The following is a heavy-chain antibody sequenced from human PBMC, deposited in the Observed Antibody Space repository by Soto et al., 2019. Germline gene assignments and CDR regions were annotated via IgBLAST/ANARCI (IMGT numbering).Heavy chain of an antibody. Sequence: EVQLVEXGGGLVQXXXSLRLSCAASGFTFSSYSMNWVRQAPGKGLEWVSYISSSSSTIYYADSVKGRFTIXXXXXXXXXXXXXXXXXXXXTAVYYCARDMDTAMEIGNAFDIWGQGTMVTVSS. CDR1: GFTFSSYS. V-gene: IGHV3-48*01. CDR3: ARDMDTAMEIGNAFDI. CDR2: ISSSSSTI. J-gene: IGHJ3*02. D-gene: IGHD5-18*01.